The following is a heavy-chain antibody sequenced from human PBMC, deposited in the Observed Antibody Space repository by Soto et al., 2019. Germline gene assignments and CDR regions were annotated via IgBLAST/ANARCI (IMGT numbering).Heavy chain of an antibody. J-gene: IGHJ6*02. V-gene: IGHV3-33*01. CDR2: IWYDGSSK. CDR1: GFTFSSYG. CDR3: ARGGDYYYGMDV. Sequence: QVQLVESGGGVVQPGRSLRLSCAASGFTFSSYGMHWVRQARAKGLEWVAVIWYDGSSKYYADSVKGRFTISRDNSKNTLYLQMNSLRAEDTAVYYCARGGDYYYGMDVWGQGTTVTVSS.